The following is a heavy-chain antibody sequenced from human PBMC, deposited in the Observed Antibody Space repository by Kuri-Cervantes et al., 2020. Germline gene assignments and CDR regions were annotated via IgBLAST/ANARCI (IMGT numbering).Heavy chain of an antibody. CDR3: ARSEAVVITFYYYYYMDV. J-gene: IGHJ6*03. CDR2: ISGNGDP. CDR1: GFTFSHYA. Sequence: GGSLRLSCAASGFTFSHYAMTWVRQAPGKGPEWVSTISGNGDPYYAKSVEGRFIISRDNSMNTVVLQMNSLRAEDTAMYYCARSEAVVITFYYYYYMDVWGKGTTVTVSS. V-gene: IGHV3-23*01. D-gene: IGHD3-22*01.